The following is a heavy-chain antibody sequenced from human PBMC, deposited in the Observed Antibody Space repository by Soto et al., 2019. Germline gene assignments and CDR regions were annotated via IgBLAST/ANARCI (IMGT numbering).Heavy chain of an antibody. Sequence: QVQLVQSGAEVKKPGSSVKVSCKASGGTFSSYAISWVRQAPGQGLEWMGGIIPIFGTANYAQKFQGRVTITXXEXTXXAYMELRSLRSEDTAVYYCARDDRDSGSYPYGMDVWGQGTTVTVSS. D-gene: IGHD1-26*01. CDR1: GGTFSSYA. CDR3: ARDDRDSGSYPYGMDV. CDR2: IIPIFGTA. J-gene: IGHJ6*02. V-gene: IGHV1-69*05.